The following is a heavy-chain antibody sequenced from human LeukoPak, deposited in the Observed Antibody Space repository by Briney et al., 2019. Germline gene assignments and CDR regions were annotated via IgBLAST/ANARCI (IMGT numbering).Heavy chain of an antibody. CDR1: GFTFSSYA. J-gene: IGHJ4*02. V-gene: IGHV3-23*01. Sequence: PGGSLRLSCAASGFTFSSYAMSWVRQARGKGLEWVSAISGSGGRTYYADSVKGRLTISRDNSKNTLYLQMNSLRADDTAVYYCAKGNGDHAIHPDYWGQGTLVTVSS. CDR3: AKGNGDHAIHPDY. CDR2: ISGSGGRT. D-gene: IGHD4-17*01.